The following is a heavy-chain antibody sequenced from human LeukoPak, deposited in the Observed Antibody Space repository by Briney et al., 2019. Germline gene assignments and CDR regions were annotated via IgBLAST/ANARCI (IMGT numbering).Heavy chain of an antibody. CDR3: ARVKIRGYGSGDLYYFDY. Sequence: GGSLRLSCAASGFTFDDYGMSWVRQAPGKGLEWVSGINWNGGSTGYADSVKGRFTISRDNAKNSLYLQMNSLRAEDTALYHCARVKIRGYGSGDLYYFDYWGQGTLVTVSS. J-gene: IGHJ4*02. CDR2: INWNGGST. D-gene: IGHD3-10*01. V-gene: IGHV3-20*01. CDR1: GFTFDDYG.